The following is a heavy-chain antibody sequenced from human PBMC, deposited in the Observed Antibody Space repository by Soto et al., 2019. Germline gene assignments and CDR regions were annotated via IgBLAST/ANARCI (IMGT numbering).Heavy chain of an antibody. D-gene: IGHD3-9*01. CDR1: GYTFTSYA. CDR2: INAGNGNT. Sequence: ASVKVSCKASGYTFTSYAMRWVRQAPGQRLEWMGWINAGNGNTKYSQKFQGRVTITRDTSASTAYMELSSLRSEDTAVYYCARDLTIVGRYFDWSAYYYYGMDVWGQGTTVTVSS. CDR3: ARDLTIVGRYFDWSAYYYYGMDV. J-gene: IGHJ6*02. V-gene: IGHV1-3*01.